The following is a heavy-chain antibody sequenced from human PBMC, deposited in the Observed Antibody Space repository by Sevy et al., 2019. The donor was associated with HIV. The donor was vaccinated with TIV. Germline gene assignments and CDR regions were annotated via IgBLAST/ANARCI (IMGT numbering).Heavy chain of an antibody. CDR3: ARGIYSYGYWREFDY. CDR1: GGSISSYY. J-gene: IGHJ4*02. CDR2: IYYSGAT. Sequence: SETLSLTCIVSGGSISSYYWNWIRQAPGKGLEWIGYIYYSGATKYNPSLKTRATITLDTSNNQFTLRLTSVTAADTAVYFCARGIYSYGYWREFDYWGQGTLVTVSS. V-gene: IGHV4-59*01. D-gene: IGHD5-18*01.